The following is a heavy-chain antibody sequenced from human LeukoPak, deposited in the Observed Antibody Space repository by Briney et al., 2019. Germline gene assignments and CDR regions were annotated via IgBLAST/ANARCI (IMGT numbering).Heavy chain of an antibody. D-gene: IGHD3-22*01. Sequence: GGSLRLSCVASGFTFSTNGMHWVRQAPGKGLEWVALIRYDGSNKDYADSVKGRFIVSRDNSKNTLYMQMNSLRVEDTAVYYCVGVVVITPYWGQGTLVAVSS. CDR3: VGVVVITPY. V-gene: IGHV3-30*02. CDR2: IRYDGSNK. CDR1: GFTFSTNG. J-gene: IGHJ4*02.